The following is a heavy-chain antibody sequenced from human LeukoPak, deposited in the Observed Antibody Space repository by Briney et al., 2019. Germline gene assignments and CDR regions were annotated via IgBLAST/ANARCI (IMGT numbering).Heavy chain of an antibody. V-gene: IGHV3-53*01. J-gene: IGHJ4*02. CDR2: IYSGGST. CDR3: ARQKGATQDFDY. CDR1: GFTVSSNY. D-gene: IGHD3-16*01. Sequence: GGSLRLSCVVSGFTVSSNYMSWVRQAPGKGLEWVSVIYSGGSTYYADSVKGRFTISRDNSKNTLYLQMHSLRAEDTAVYYCARQKGATQDFDYWGQGTLVTVSS.